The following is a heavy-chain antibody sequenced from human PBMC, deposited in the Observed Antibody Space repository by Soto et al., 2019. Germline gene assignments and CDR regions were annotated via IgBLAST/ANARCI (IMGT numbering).Heavy chain of an antibody. J-gene: IGHJ3*02. CDR3: AREALDAFDS. CDR2: TYYRSKWYT. CDR1: VDHISSNSAS. Sequence: SQTLSLTCAISVDHISSNSASWKWIRQSPSRGLEWLGRTYYRSKWYTDYAVSVKSRVTINPDTSKNQFSLQLNSVTPEGTAVYYCAREALDAFDSRGQGTMVTVSS. V-gene: IGHV6-1*01.